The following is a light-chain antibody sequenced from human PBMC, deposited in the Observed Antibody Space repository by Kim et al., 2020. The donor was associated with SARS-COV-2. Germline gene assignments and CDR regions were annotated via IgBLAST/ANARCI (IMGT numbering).Light chain of an antibody. V-gene: IGLV3-1*01. Sequence: SYELTQPPSASVNPGQTASITCSRHKLGDKYACWYQQKPGQSPVLVIYQDSKRPSGIPERFSGSNSGNTATMTISGPQAMDEADYYCQAWDSSTVLFGGGTQLTVL. CDR3: QAWDSSTVL. J-gene: IGLJ2*01. CDR2: QDS. CDR1: KLGDKY.